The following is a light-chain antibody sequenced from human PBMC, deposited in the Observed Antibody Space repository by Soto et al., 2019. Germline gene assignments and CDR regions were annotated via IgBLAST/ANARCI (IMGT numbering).Light chain of an antibody. CDR3: QQVDSYPRT. CDR1: QGIGTY. Sequence: IQLTQSPSSLSASVGDRVTVTCRASQGIGTYLVWYQQKLGKAPTVLIYASSTLQTGVPSRFSGSGSGTDFSLTISSLHPEDVATYYCQQVDSYPRTFGQGTKVEIK. J-gene: IGKJ1*01. V-gene: IGKV1-9*01. CDR2: ASS.